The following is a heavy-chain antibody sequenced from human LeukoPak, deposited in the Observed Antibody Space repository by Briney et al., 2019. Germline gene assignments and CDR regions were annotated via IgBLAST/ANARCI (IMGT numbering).Heavy chain of an antibody. CDR3: AKGRRYNILTGYYVSEVDP. D-gene: IGHD3-9*01. J-gene: IGHJ5*02. Sequence: GGSLRLSCAASGFTFSSYWMHWVRQAPGKGLAWVSRINSDGSSTSYADSVKGRFTISRDNAKNTLYLQMNSLRAEDTTVYYCAKGRRYNILTGYYVSEVDPWGQGTLVTVSS. CDR1: GFTFSSYW. V-gene: IGHV3-74*01. CDR2: INSDGSST.